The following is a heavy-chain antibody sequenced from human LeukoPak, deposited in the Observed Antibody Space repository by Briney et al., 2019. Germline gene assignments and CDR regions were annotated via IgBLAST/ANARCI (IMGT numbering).Heavy chain of an antibody. CDR1: GYTXTYHY. J-gene: IGHJ4*02. V-gene: IGHV1-46*01. D-gene: IGHD1-26*01. Sequence: GASVKVSCKASGYTXTYHYIHLVRQAPGQGLEWMGIINPSNGDTNYAQKFQGRVTMTRDTSTSTVHMDLSSLGSEDTAVYYCARESDSGKDFDYWGQGTLVTVSS. CDR2: INPSNGDT. CDR3: ARESDSGKDFDY.